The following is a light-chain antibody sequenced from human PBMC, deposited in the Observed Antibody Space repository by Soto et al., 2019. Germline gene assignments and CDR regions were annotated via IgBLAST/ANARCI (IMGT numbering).Light chain of an antibody. CDR2: AAS. Sequence: EIVLTQSPGTLSLSPGEGATLSCWASQSLSSSYLAWYQQKPGQAPRLLIYAASSRATGIPDRFSGSGSGTDFTLTISRLEPEDSAVYYCQEYGSSRTFGQGTKVEIK. V-gene: IGKV3-20*01. CDR1: QSLSSSY. J-gene: IGKJ1*01. CDR3: QEYGSSRT.